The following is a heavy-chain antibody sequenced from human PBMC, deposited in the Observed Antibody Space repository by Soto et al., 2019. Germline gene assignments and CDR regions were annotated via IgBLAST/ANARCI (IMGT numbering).Heavy chain of an antibody. CDR2: ISSSSSYI. CDR3: ARGFGYGSGSYQYGRSYRYFDL. D-gene: IGHD3-10*01. J-gene: IGHJ2*01. CDR1: GFTFSSYS. V-gene: IGHV3-21*01. Sequence: EVQLVESGGGLVKPGGSLRLSCAASGFTFSSYSMNWVRQAPGKGLEWVSSISSSSSYIYYADSVKGRFTISRDNAKNSLYLQMNSLRAEDSAVYYCARGFGYGSGSYQYGRSYRYFDLWGRGTLVTVSS.